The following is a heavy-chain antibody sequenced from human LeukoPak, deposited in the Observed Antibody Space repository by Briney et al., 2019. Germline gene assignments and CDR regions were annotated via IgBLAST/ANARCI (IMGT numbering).Heavy chain of an antibody. Sequence: GGSLRLSCAASGYTFSSYWMSWVRQAPGKGLEGGANIKQDGSEKYYVDSVKGRFTISRDNAKNSLYLQMNSLRAEDTAVYYCAREYSSGGDYAFDYWGQGNLVTVSS. J-gene: IGHJ4*02. CDR2: IKQDGSEK. D-gene: IGHD4-17*01. V-gene: IGHV3-7*01. CDR3: AREYSSGGDYAFDY. CDR1: GYTFSSYW.